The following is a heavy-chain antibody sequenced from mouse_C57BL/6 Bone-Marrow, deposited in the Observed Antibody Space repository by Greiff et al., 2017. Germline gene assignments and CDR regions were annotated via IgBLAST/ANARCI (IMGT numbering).Heavy chain of an antibody. CDR1: GYTFTSYW. Sequence: QVQLQQPGAELVRPGSSVKLSCKASGYTFTSYWMDWVKQRPGQGLEWIGNIYPSDSETHYNQKFKDKATLTADKSSSTAYMQLSSLTSEDSAVYFCARALLRGAMDYWGQGTSVTVSS. J-gene: IGHJ4*01. CDR2: IYPSDSET. CDR3: ARALLRGAMDY. V-gene: IGHV1-61*01. D-gene: IGHD1-1*01.